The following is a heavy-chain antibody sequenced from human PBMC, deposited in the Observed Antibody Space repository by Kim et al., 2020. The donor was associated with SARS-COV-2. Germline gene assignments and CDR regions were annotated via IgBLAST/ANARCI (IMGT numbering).Heavy chain of an antibody. V-gene: IGHV1-18*04. CDR3: ASNLHHSSGWPFDY. CDR2: ISAYNGNT. Sequence: ASVKVSCKASGYTFTSYGISWVRQAPGQGLEWMGWISAYNGNTNYAQKLQGRVTMTTDTSTSTAYMELRSLRSDDTAVYYCASNLHHSSGWPFDYWGQGTLVTVSS. J-gene: IGHJ4*02. CDR1: GYTFTSYG. D-gene: IGHD6-19*01.